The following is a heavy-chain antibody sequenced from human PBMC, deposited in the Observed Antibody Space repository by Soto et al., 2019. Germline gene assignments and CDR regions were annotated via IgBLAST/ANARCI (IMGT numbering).Heavy chain of an antibody. Sequence: GGSLRLSCAASGFTFSSYAMSWVRQAPGKGLEWVSAISGSGGSTYYADSVKGRFTISRDNSKNTLYLQMNSLRAEDTAVYYCAKDLTGYDFWSGYYRGQDYWGQGTLVTVSS. V-gene: IGHV3-23*01. CDR1: GFTFSSYA. D-gene: IGHD3-3*01. CDR2: ISGSGGST. CDR3: AKDLTGYDFWSGYYRGQDY. J-gene: IGHJ4*02.